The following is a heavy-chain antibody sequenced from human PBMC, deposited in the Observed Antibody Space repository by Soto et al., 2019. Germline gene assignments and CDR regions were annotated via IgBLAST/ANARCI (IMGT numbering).Heavy chain of an antibody. CDR1: GFTFNSHA. J-gene: IGHJ4*02. CDR2: ISYGGANK. V-gene: IGHV3-30*03. D-gene: IGHD2-2*02. CDR3: ARGPRSCSSTRCYTVAY. Sequence: QVQLVESGGGVVQPGRSLRLSCAVSGFTFNSHAMHWVRQAPGKGLEWVAVISYGGANKYYVDSVKGRFTISRDNSKNTLLLQMDSLRPEDTALYFCARGPRSCSSTRCYTVAYWGRGTLVTVSS.